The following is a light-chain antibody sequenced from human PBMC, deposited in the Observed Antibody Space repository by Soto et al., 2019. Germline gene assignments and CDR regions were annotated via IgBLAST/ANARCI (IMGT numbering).Light chain of an antibody. V-gene: IGLV2-14*01. Sequence: QSALTQPASVSGSPGQSITISCTGTSSDVGGYNYVSWYQQHPGKAPKLMIYEVSNRPSGVSNRFSGSKSGSTASLTISGLHAEDEADYYCSSDTSATTVFFGGGTKLTVL. J-gene: IGLJ2*01. CDR2: EVS. CDR1: SSDVGGYNY. CDR3: SSDTSATTVF.